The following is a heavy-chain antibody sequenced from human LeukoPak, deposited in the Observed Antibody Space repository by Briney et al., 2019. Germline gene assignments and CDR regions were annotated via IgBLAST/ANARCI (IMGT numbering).Heavy chain of an antibody. J-gene: IGHJ6*03. CDR2: IYYSGST. CDR3: ATTGKSNHYYFMDV. D-gene: IGHD1-1*01. Sequence: SETLSLTCTVSGGSISSYYWSWIRQPPGKGLEWIGYIYYSGSTNYNPSLKSRVTISVDTSKTQFSLKLNSVTAADTAVYYCATTGKSNHYYFMDVWGKGTTVTVSS. CDR1: GGSISSYY. V-gene: IGHV4-59*01.